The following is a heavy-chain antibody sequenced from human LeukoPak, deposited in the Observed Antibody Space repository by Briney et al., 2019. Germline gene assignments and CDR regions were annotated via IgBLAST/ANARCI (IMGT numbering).Heavy chain of an antibody. CDR1: GGPFSGYY. J-gene: IGHJ4*02. Sequence: SETLSLTCAVFGGPFSGYYFSWIRQPPGKGLEWIGEINHSGTTNYNPSLKSRVTISVDTSKNQFSLKLSSVTAADTAVYYCARGRITIFGVATNPHFDYWGQGTLVTVSS. CDR3: ARGRITIFGVATNPHFDY. D-gene: IGHD3-3*01. V-gene: IGHV4-34*01. CDR2: INHSGTT.